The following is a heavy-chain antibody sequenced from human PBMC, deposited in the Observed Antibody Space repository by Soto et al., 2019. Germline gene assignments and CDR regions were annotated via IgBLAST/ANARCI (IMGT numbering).Heavy chain of an antibody. CDR3: GRNQEGDPYGMDV. CDR1: GYTFTSYG. CDR2: ISAYNGNT. V-gene: IGHV1-18*01. J-gene: IGHJ6*02. Sequence: ASVKVSCKASGYTFTSYGISWVRQAPGQGLEWMGWISAYNGNTNYAQKLQGRVTMTTDTSTSTAYMELRSLRSDDTAGYYCGRNQEGDPYGMDVWGQGTTVTVSS.